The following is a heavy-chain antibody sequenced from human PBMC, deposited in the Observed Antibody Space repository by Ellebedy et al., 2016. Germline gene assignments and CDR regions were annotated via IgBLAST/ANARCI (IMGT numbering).Heavy chain of an antibody. D-gene: IGHD3-3*01. Sequence: GGSLRLSCAASGFTFSNAWMNWVRQAPGKGLEWVAVISYDGSDKYYADSVKGRFTISRDNSKNTLYLQMNSLRAEDTAVYYCARDDGPTIFGVVITSYYYGMDVWGQGTTVTVSS. V-gene: IGHV3-30-3*01. CDR3: ARDDGPTIFGVVITSYYYGMDV. CDR1: GFTFSNAW. J-gene: IGHJ6*02. CDR2: ISYDGSDK.